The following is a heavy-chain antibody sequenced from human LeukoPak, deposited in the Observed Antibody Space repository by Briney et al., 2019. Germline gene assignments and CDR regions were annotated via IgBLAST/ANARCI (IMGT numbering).Heavy chain of an antibody. CDR3: AKDYGDYAYYFHY. J-gene: IGHJ4*02. Sequence: PGGSLRLSCAASGFTFSNYAVNWVRQAPGKGLEWVSVISGSGYSTYYADSVKGRFTISRDNSKNTLYLQTNSLRAEDTAVYYCAKDYGDYAYYFHYWGQGTLVTVSS. CDR1: GFTFSNYA. V-gene: IGHV3-23*01. CDR2: ISGSGYST. D-gene: IGHD4-17*01.